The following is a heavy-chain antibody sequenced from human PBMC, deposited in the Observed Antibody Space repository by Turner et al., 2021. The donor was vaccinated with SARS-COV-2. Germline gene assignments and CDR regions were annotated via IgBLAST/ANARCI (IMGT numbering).Heavy chain of an antibody. CDR2: FDPEDGET. CDR1: GYTLIELS. V-gene: IGHV1-24*01. CDR3: ATDYAIVEATLLDY. J-gene: IGHJ4*02. Sequence: QVQLVQSGAEVKKPGASVKVPCKVSGYTLIELSMHWVRQAPGKGLEWMGGFDPEDGETIYAQKFQGRVTMTEDTSTDTAYMELSSLRSEDTAVYYCATDYAIVEATLLDYWGQGTLVTVSS. D-gene: IGHD1-26*01.